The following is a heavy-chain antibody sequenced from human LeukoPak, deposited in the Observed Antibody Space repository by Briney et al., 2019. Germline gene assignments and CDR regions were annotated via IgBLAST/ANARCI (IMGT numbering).Heavy chain of an antibody. CDR3: ARGIAVAGTSSPYNWLDP. D-gene: IGHD6-19*01. CDR1: GGSFSGYY. CDR2: INHSGST. J-gene: IGHJ5*02. Sequence: SETLSLTCAVYGGSFSGYYWSWIRQPPGKGLEWIGEINHSGSTNYNPSLKSRVTISVDTSKNQFSLKLSSVTAADTAVYYCARGIAVAGTSSPYNWLDPWGQGTLVTVSS. V-gene: IGHV4-34*01.